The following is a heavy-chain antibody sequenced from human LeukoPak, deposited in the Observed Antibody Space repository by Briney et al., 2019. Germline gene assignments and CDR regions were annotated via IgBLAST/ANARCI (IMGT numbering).Heavy chain of an antibody. CDR3: ARDPGSGGY. CDR1: GFTFSSYT. CDR2: ITSTSSYI. V-gene: IGHV3-21*01. Sequence: AGGSLRLSCAASGFTFSSYTMNWVRQAPGKGLEWVSSITSTSSYIYYADSVKGRFTISRDNAKNSLYLQMNSLRAEDTAVYYCARDPGSGGYWGQGTLVTVSS. J-gene: IGHJ4*02. D-gene: IGHD6-19*01.